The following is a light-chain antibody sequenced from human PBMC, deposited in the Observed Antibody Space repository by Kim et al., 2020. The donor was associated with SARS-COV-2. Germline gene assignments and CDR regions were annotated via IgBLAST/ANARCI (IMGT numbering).Light chain of an antibody. CDR3: HQYGSSPST. V-gene: IGKV3-20*01. Sequence: SPGERAPLSGRASRSVTSNYLAWYQQKPGQAPRLLIYIAYTRATGIPDRFSGSGSGTEFTLTISRLEPEDFAVYYCHQYGSSPSTFGQGTRLEIK. J-gene: IGKJ5*01. CDR2: IAY. CDR1: RSVTSNY.